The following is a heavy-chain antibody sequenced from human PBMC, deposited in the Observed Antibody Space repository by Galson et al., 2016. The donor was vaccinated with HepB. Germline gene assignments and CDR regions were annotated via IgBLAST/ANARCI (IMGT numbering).Heavy chain of an antibody. V-gene: IGHV2-5*02. Sequence: PALVKPTQALTLTCSLSGFTPNTRGVGVGWIRQPPGKALEWLGIIYWDDDKRYKPSLKDRLTITKDPSKSQVVLTLTNVDRVDTATYFCAHSGPATRPGSGSFFDVWGQGTLITVSS. CDR1: GFTPNTRGVG. J-gene: IGHJ4*02. D-gene: IGHD1-26*01. CDR2: IYWDDDK. CDR3: AHSGPATRPGSGSFFDV.